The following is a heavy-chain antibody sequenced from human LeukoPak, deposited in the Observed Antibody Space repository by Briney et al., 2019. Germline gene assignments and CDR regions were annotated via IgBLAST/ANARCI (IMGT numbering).Heavy chain of an antibody. CDR1: GFTFSSYA. J-gene: IGHJ3*02. Sequence: GASLRLSCAASGFTFSSYAMSWVRQAPGKGLEWVSAISGSGGSTYYADSVRGRFTISRDNSKNTLYLQMNSLRAEDTAVYYCAGCSGGSCYDAFDIWGQGTMVTVSS. D-gene: IGHD2-15*01. CDR3: AGCSGGSCYDAFDI. V-gene: IGHV3-23*01. CDR2: ISGSGGST.